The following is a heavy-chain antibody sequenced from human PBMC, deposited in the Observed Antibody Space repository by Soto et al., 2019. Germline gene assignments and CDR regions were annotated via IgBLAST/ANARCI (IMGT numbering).Heavy chain of an antibody. CDR2: VYHTGNT. D-gene: IGHD1-20*01. J-gene: IGHJ4*02. Sequence: QVQLQESGPGLVKPAETLSLTCSVSGVSITSYYWTWIRHSPGKGLEWIGYVYHTGNTYYNPSLKSRVTISLATSNNQVSLRLRSVTAADTAVYYCAREQYNWKLWGQGTLVTVSS. V-gene: IGHV4-59*01. CDR1: GVSITSYY. CDR3: AREQYNWKL.